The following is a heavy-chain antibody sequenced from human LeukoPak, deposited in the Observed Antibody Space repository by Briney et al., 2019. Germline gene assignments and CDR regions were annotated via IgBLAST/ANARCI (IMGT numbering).Heavy chain of an antibody. D-gene: IGHD5-18*01. CDR3: ARDFSYGSAVYGMDV. J-gene: IGHJ6*02. Sequence: SETLSLTCTVSGASISSYYWSWIRQPAGKGLEWIGRFYNSGSINYNPSLKSRVTIAVDTFMRQLSLRLTSVTAADTAVYFCARDFSYGSAVYGMDVWGQGTTVTVSS. CDR2: FYNSGSI. CDR1: GASISSYY. V-gene: IGHV4-4*07.